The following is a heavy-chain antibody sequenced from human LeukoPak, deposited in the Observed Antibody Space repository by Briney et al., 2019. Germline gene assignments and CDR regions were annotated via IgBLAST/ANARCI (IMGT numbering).Heavy chain of an antibody. V-gene: IGHV3-7*01. D-gene: IGHD3-22*01. CDR3: ARGGNYYYDSSGYYSLDY. J-gene: IGHJ4*02. CDR1: GFTFSSYW. CDR2: IKQDGSEK. Sequence: GGSLRLSCAASGFTFSSYWMSWVRQAPGKGLEWVANIKQDGSEKYYVDSAKGRFTISRDNSKNTLYLQMNSLRAEDTAVYYCARGGNYYYDSSGYYSLDYWGQGTLVTVSS.